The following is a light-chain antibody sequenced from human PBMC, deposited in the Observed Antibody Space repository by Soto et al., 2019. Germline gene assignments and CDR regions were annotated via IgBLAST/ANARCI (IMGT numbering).Light chain of an antibody. Sequence: EIVLTQSPGTLSLSPGESATLSCRASQSVDSRFLAWYQQKPGQAPRLLMYGASTRATGIPDRFSGSGSGTDFTLSISRLEPEDFAVYYCEQYGRSRTFGQGTKVEMK. J-gene: IGKJ1*01. CDR3: EQYGRSRT. CDR2: GAS. V-gene: IGKV3-20*01. CDR1: QSVDSRF.